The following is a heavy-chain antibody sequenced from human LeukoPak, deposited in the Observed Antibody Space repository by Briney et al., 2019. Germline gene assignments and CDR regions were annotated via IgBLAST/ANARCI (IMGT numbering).Heavy chain of an antibody. V-gene: IGHV4-38-2*01. D-gene: IGHD1-26*01. Sequence: PSETLSLTCSVSGYSISSGYYWGWIRQPPGKGLEWIGSIYHSGSTYYNPSLKSRVTMSVDTSKNQFSLKLSSVTAADTAVYYCARSSGSLFDYWGQGTLVTVSS. J-gene: IGHJ4*02. CDR3: ARSSGSLFDY. CDR1: GYSISSGYY. CDR2: IYHSGST.